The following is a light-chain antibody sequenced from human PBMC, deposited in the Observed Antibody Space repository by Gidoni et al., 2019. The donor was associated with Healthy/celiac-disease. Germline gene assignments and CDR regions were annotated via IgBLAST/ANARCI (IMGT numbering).Light chain of an antibody. CDR2: DNN. V-gene: IGLV1-51*01. CDR3: GTWDNSLSGVV. Sequence: QSVLTQPPSVSAAPGQKVTISCSGSSSNIENNYVYWYQQLPGTTPKLLIFDNNNRPSGIPDRFSGSKSGTSATLAITGLQTGDEAEYFCGTWDNSLSGVVFGGGTKMTVL. CDR1: SSNIENNY. J-gene: IGLJ2*01.